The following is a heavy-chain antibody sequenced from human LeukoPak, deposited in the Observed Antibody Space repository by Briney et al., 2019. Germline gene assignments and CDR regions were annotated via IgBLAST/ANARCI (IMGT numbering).Heavy chain of an antibody. Sequence: SETLSLTCAVYGGSFSGYYWSWIRQPPGKGLEWIGEINHSGSTNYNPSLKSRVTISVDTSKNQFSLKLSSVTAADTAVYYCARVYYDSSGSELGGGYYFDYWGQGTLVTVSS. V-gene: IGHV4-34*01. CDR3: ARVYYDSSGSELGGGYYFDY. CDR2: INHSGST. J-gene: IGHJ4*02. CDR1: GGSFSGYY. D-gene: IGHD3-22*01.